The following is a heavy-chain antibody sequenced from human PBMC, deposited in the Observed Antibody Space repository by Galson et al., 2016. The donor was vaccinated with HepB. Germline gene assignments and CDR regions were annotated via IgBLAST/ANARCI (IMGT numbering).Heavy chain of an antibody. J-gene: IGHJ4*02. D-gene: IGHD5-18*01. V-gene: IGHV4-39*01. CDR2: IYYNGHT. Sequence: SETLSLTCIVSGGSIRSSSYYWGWIRQPPGKGLEWIGSIYYNGHTYYNPSLKSRINISVDTSRNQFSLNLPSVTAADTALYFCARHSHLVVYPERGYHPFYFDFWGLGTLVTVSS. CDR1: GGSIRSSSYY. CDR3: ARHSHLVVYPERGYHPFYFDF.